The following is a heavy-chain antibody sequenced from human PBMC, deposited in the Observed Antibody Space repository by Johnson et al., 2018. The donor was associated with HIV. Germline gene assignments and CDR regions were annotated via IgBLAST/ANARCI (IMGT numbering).Heavy chain of an antibody. CDR2: ISFAGVKK. V-gene: IGHV3-30*03. CDR3: ARLGSSGWYGDDAFDI. D-gene: IGHD6-13*01. Sequence: VQLVESGGGVVQPGRSLRLSCAASGFSFSSYGMAWVRQAPGKGLEWVTVISFAGVKKYYADSVKGRFTISRDNSKNTLYLQMNSLRAEDTAVYYCARLGSSGWYGDDAFDIWGQGTMVTVSS. CDR1: GFSFSSYG. J-gene: IGHJ3*02.